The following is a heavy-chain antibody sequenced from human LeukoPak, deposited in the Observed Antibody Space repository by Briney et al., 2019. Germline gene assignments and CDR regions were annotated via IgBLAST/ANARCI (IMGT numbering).Heavy chain of an antibody. CDR3: ARITRWLQDY. CDR2: INHSGST. V-gene: IGHV4-34*01. D-gene: IGHD5-24*01. J-gene: IGHJ4*02. Sequence: SETLSLTCAVYGGSFSGYYWSWIRQPPGKGLEWIGEINHSGSTNYNPSLKSRVTISVDTSKNQFSLKLSSVTAADTAVYYCARITRWLQDYWGQGTLVTVSS. CDR1: GGSFSGYY.